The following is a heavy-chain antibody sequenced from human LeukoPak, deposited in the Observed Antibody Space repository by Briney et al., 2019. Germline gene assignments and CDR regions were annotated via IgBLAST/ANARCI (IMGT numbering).Heavy chain of an antibody. V-gene: IGHV3-23*01. CDR2: ISGSGGST. D-gene: IGHD2-2*02. Sequence: GGSLRLSCEASGFTFSSYAMSWFRQAPGKGLEWVSPISGSGGSTYYADSVKGRFTISRDNSKNMLYLQMNSLRAEDTAVYYCAKAGYGTAIRNAFDYWGQGTLVTVSS. CDR3: AKAGYGTAIRNAFDY. J-gene: IGHJ4*02. CDR1: GFTFSSYA.